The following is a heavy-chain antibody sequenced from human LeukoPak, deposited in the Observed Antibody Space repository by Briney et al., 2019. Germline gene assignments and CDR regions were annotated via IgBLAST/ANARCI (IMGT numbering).Heavy chain of an antibody. CDR3: ARDRTAAGNFDY. V-gene: IGHV4-31*03. CDR1: GGSISSGGYY. J-gene: IGHJ4*02. CDR2: IYYSGST. D-gene: IGHD6-13*01. Sequence: SQTLSLTCTVSGGSISSGGYYWSWIRQHPGKGLEWIGYIYYSGSTYYNPSLKSRVTISVDTSKNQLSLKLSSVTAADTAVYYCARDRTAAGNFDYWGQGTLVTVSS.